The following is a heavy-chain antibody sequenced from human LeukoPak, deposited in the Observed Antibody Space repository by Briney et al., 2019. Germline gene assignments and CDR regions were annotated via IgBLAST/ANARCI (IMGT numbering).Heavy chain of an antibody. D-gene: IGHD6-13*01. Sequence: GGSLRLSCVVSGFTFDDFGMSWVRQVPGKGRGWVARIIWVVDSPGYTDSAKDRFTISRDNGKNALYLQMNSLRAHDTALYHCARDWGAAAGTHFVLWGQGTLVTVSS. J-gene: IGHJ4*02. CDR1: GFTFDDFG. V-gene: IGHV3-20*01. CDR2: IIWVVDSP. CDR3: ARDWGAAAGTHFVL.